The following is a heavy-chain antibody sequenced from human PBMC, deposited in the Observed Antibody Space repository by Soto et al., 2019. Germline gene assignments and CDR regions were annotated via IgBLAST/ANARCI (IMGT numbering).Heavy chain of an antibody. D-gene: IGHD2-2*01. CDR2: IKQDGSEK. CDR3: ASMKGYCSSTSCSTWNAFDI. V-gene: IGHV3-7*01. Sequence: GGSLRLSCAASGFTFSSYWMRWVRQAPGKGLEWVANIKQDGSEKYYVDSVKGRFTISRDNAKNSLYLQMNSLRAEDKAVDYCASMKGYCSSTSCSTWNAFDIWGQGTMVTVSS. J-gene: IGHJ3*02. CDR1: GFTFSSYW.